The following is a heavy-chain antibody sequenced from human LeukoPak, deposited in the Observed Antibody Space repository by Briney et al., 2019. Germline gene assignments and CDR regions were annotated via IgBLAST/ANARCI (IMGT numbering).Heavy chain of an antibody. V-gene: IGHV3-30-3*01. CDR3: AKEVGPYCSSTSCYRAGDY. D-gene: IGHD2-2*01. J-gene: IGHJ4*02. CDR2: ISYDGSNK. Sequence: GGSLRLSCAASGFTFSSYAMHWVRQAPGKGLEWVAVISYDGSNKYYADSVKGRFTISRDNSKNTLYLQMNSLRAEDTAVYYCAKEVGPYCSSTSCYRAGDYWGRGTLVTVSS. CDR1: GFTFSSYA.